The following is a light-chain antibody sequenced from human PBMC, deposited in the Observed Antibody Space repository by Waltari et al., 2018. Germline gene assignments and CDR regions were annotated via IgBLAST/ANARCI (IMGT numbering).Light chain of an antibody. CDR3: SSYAGSNNFV. CDR1: SSYVGGYNY. V-gene: IGLV2-8*01. J-gene: IGLJ1*01. Sequence: QSALTQPPSASGSPGQSVTTSCTRTSSYVGGYNYVSCYQQHPDKAPKLMIYEVSKRPSGVPDRFSGSKSGNTASLTVSGLQAEDEADYYCSSYAGSNNFVFGTGTKVTVL. CDR2: EVS.